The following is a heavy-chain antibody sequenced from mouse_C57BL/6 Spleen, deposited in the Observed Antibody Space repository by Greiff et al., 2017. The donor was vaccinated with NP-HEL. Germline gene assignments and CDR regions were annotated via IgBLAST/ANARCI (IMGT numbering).Heavy chain of an antibody. J-gene: IGHJ2*01. CDR2: IYPRSGNT. V-gene: IGHV1-81*01. D-gene: IGHD1-1*01. CDR1: GYTFTSYG. Sequence: QVHVKQSGAELARPGASVKLSCKASGYTFTSYGISWVKQRTGQGLEWIGEIYPRSGNTYYNEKFKGKATLTADKSSSTAYMELRSLTSEDSAVYFCAYYYGSSHTSLDYWGQGTTLTVSS. CDR3: AYYYGSSHTSLDY.